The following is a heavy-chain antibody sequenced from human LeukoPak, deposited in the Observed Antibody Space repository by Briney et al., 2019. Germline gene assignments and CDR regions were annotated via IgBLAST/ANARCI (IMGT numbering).Heavy chain of an antibody. CDR2: IIPIFGTA. CDR1: GGTFSSYA. D-gene: IGHD5/OR15-5a*01. V-gene: IGHV1-69*13. J-gene: IGHJ5*02. CDR3: ARSTRPGHSWFDP. Sequence: ASVKVSCKASGGTFSSYAISWVRQAPGQGLEWMGGIIPIFGTANYAQKFQGRVTITADESTSTAYMELSSLRSEDTAVYYCARSTRPGHSWFDPWGQGTLVTVSS.